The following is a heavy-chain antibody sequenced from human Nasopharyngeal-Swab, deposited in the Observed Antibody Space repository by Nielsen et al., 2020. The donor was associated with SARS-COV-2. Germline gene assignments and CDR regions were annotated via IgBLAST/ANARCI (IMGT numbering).Heavy chain of an antibody. CDR2: INHSGST. Sequence: WIRQPPGKGPEWIAEINHSGSTNYNPSLKSRVTLPVDTSMNQVSLEVSSVTAADTAVYYCARGLSGIVPAPILGLGPYYYYYCMDVWGKGTTVTVSS. D-gene: IGHD2-2*01. J-gene: IGHJ6*03. V-gene: IGHV4-34*01. CDR3: ARGLSGIVPAPILGLGPYYYYYCMDV.